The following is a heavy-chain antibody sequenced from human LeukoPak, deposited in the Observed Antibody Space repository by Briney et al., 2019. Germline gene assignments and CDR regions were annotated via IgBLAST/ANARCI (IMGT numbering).Heavy chain of an antibody. V-gene: IGHV4-59*01. CDR1: GGSISSYY. J-gene: IGHJ6*03. CDR2: IYYSGST. D-gene: IGHD5-18*01. Sequence: SETLSLTCTVSGGSISSYYWSWIRQPPGKGLEWIGYIYYSGSTNYNPSLKSRVTISVDTSKNQFSLKLSSVTAADTAVYYCARLSGYSYGNYNYYYMDVWGKGTTVTISS. CDR3: ARLSGYSYGNYNYYYMDV.